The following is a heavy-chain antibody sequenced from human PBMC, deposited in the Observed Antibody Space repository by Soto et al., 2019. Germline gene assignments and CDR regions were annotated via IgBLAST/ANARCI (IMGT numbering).Heavy chain of an antibody. V-gene: IGHV3-30*18. CDR2: ISYDGSNK. CDR3: AKDPGYCSGGSCYSVDY. J-gene: IGHJ4*02. Sequence: GGSLRLSCAASGFTFSSYGMHWVRQAPGKGLVWVAVISYDGSNKYYADSVKGRFTISRDNSKNTLYLQMNSLRAEDTAVYYCAKDPGYCSGGSCYSVDYWGQGTLVTVSS. D-gene: IGHD2-15*01. CDR1: GFTFSSYG.